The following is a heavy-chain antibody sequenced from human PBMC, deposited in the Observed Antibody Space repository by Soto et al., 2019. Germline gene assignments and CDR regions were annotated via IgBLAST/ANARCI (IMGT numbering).Heavy chain of an antibody. CDR3: AKDRRRRWIKIGVVDYYYGMDV. J-gene: IGHJ6*02. D-gene: IGHD5-12*01. CDR2: ISYDGSNK. Sequence: GGSLRLSCAASGFTFSSYGMHWVRQAPGRGLEWVAVISYDGSNKYYADSVKGRFTISRDNSKNTLYLQMNSLRAEDTAVYYCAKDRRRRWIKIGVVDYYYGMDVWGQGTTVTVSS. CDR1: GFTFSSYG. V-gene: IGHV3-30*18.